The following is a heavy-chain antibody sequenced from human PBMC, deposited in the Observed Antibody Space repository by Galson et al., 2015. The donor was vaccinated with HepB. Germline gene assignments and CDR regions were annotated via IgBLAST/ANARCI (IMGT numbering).Heavy chain of an antibody. CDR1: GYTFTGYY. V-gene: IGHV1-2*02. J-gene: IGHJ4*02. CDR2: INPNTGGT. CDR3: ARVGLEMRKINRYGGYGVSPAYFDN. Sequence: QSGAEVKKPGESLIISCKASGYTFTGYYIHWLRQAPGQGLEWMGWINPNTGGTDYGQSFQGRVTMTSDTSISTVYMDLSRLTSDDTAVYYCARVGLEMRKINRYGGYGVSPAYFDNWGQGTLVIVSS. D-gene: IGHD5-12*01.